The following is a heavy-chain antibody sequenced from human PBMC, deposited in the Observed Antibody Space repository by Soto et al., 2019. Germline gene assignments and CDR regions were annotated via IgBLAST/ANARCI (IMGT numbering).Heavy chain of an antibody. J-gene: IGHJ6*03. D-gene: IGHD2-15*01. V-gene: IGHV1-69*02. CDR2: IIPILGIA. CDR1: EGTFSSST. Sequence: GASAKVSCKASEGTFSSSTIRWVRQAPGQGLEWMGRIIPILGIANYAQKFQGRVTITADKSTSTAYMELSSLRSEDTAVYYCASSEVVAANNYYYYFMDVWGKGTTVTVSS. CDR3: ASSEVVAANNYYYYFMDV.